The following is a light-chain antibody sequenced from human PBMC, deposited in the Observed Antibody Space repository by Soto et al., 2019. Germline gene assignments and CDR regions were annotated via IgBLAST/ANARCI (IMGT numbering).Light chain of an antibody. J-gene: IGKJ4*01. V-gene: IGKV3-20*01. CDR2: GAS. CDR3: QQYGSSPS. CDR1: QSVDIN. Sequence: IVLTQSPATVSVSPGERVSLYCRSSQSVDINLAWYQQKPGQAPRLLIYGASTRATDMPGRFSGSGSGTNFTLTINRLEPEDFAVYYCQQYGSSPSFGGGTKVDIK.